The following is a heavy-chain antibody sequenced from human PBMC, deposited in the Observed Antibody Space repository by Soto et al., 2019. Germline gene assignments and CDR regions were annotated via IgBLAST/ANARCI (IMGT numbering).Heavy chain of an antibody. CDR3: ARGVTVFGLVSRFWFDP. CDR1: GGSISSGDYS. Sequence: TLSLTCTVSGGSISSGDYSWSWVRQSPGKGLEWIGHIYNSGITYYNPSLKSRVVISIDTSRNQFYLRLNSLTAADRVFYFCARGVTVFGLVSRFWFDPWGQGTVVTVSS. V-gene: IGHV4-30-4*01. CDR2: IYNSGIT. D-gene: IGHD3-3*01. J-gene: IGHJ5*02.